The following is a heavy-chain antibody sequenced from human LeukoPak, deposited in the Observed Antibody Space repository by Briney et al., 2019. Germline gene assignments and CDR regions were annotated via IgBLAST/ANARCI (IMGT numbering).Heavy chain of an antibody. CDR3: ASGIQPRLSWFFDL. Sequence: GGALRLSCAASGFSFSEYYMNWIGQAPGKGGEGVASISSPGPTLYYVASVKRRFTISRDNAKNSMYLQINSLRAEDTAVYYCASGIQPRLSWFFDLWGRGTQVIVSS. J-gene: IGHJ2*01. V-gene: IGHV3-11*01. CDR2: ISSPGPTL. CDR1: GFSFSEYY. D-gene: IGHD5-18*01.